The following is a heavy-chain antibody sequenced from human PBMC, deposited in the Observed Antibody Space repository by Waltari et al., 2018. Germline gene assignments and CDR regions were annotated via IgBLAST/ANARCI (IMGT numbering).Heavy chain of an antibody. CDR2: IYPGDSDH. V-gene: IGHV5-51*01. CDR1: GYSFTSYW. Sequence: EVQLVQSGAEVKKPGESLKISCKGSGYSFTSYWIGWVRQMPGNGLEWMAIIYPGDSDHSYSRSFQGQVTISADKAISPAYLHRSSLKASDTAMYYCARHGHDILTGYQYTGDYWGQGTLVTVSS. D-gene: IGHD3-9*01. CDR3: ARHGHDILTGYQYTGDY. J-gene: IGHJ4*02.